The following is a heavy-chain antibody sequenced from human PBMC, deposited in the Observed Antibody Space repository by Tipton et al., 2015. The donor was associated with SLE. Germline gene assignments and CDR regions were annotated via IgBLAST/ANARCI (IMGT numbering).Heavy chain of an antibody. V-gene: IGHV3-74*01. CDR3: ARSSENYGMDV. D-gene: IGHD6-6*01. CDR1: EFTFSNAW. Sequence: GSLRLSCTASEFTFSNAWMNWVRQAPGKGLVWVSRVSSDGSGTSYADSVKGRFTISRDNAKNTLFLQMNSLRAEDAAAYYCARSSENYGMDVWGQGTTVTVSS. J-gene: IGHJ6*02. CDR2: VSSDGSGT.